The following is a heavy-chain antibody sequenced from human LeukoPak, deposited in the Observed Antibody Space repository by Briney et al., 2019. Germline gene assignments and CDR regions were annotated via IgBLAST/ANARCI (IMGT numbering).Heavy chain of an antibody. D-gene: IGHD3-10*01. CDR2: ISSTGSMI. J-gene: IGHJ3*02. V-gene: IGHV3-48*03. Sequence: GGSLRLSCAASGFTFSGSEMNWVRQAPGKGLEWVSYISSTGSMIYYADSVKGRFTISRDNAKNSLYLQMNSLRAEDTSVYYCARELKGRSDAFGIWGQGTMVTVSS. CDR3: ARELKGRSDAFGI. CDR1: GFTFSGSE.